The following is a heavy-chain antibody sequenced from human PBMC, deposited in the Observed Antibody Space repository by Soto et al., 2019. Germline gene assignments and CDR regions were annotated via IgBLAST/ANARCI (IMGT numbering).Heavy chain of an antibody. V-gene: IGHV1-69*13. CDR1: GGTFSSYA. Sequence: SVKVSCKASGGTFSSYAISWVRQAPGQGLEWMGGIIPIFGTANYAQKFQGRVTITADESTSTAYMELSSLRSEDTAVYYCARDLFPVDSSGYYYNWFDPWGQGTLVTVSS. CDR3: ARDLFPVDSSGYYYNWFDP. D-gene: IGHD3-22*01. J-gene: IGHJ5*02. CDR2: IIPIFGTA.